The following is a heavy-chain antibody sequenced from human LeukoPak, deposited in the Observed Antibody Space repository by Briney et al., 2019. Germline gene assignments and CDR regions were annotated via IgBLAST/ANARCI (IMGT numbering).Heavy chain of an antibody. V-gene: IGHV1-18*04. J-gene: IGHJ4*02. Sequence: ASVKVSCKASGYTFTNYYIHWVRQAPGQGLEWMGWISAYNGNTNYAQKLQGRVTMTTDTSTSTAYMELRSLRSDDTAVYYCARDSRRRPYYYDSSGYYSYWGQGTLVTVSS. CDR3: ARDSRRRPYYYDSSGYYSY. CDR2: ISAYNGNT. D-gene: IGHD3-22*01. CDR1: GYTFTNYY.